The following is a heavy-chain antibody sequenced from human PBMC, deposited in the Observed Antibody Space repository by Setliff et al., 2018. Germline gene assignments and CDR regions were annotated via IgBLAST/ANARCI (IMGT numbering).Heavy chain of an antibody. V-gene: IGHV4-61*09. CDR1: GGSISNTYYY. CDR2: IYTSWST. D-gene: IGHD5-18*01. J-gene: IGHJ4*02. Sequence: SETLSLTCTVSGGSISNTYYYWSWIRQPAGQGLEWIGQIYTSWSTNYNPSLKSRVTISLDTSNNQFSLELRSVTAADTAVYYCARLPPLHTPMALTFDYWGQGILVTVSS. CDR3: ARLPPLHTPMALTFDY.